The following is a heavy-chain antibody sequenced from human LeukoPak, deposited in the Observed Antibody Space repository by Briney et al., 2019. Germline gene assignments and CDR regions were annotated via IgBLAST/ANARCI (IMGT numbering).Heavy chain of an antibody. V-gene: IGHV3-33*01. D-gene: IGHD3-3*01. CDR2: IWYDGSNK. CDR3: AGGEYDFWSGYYLGGLY. J-gene: IGHJ4*02. Sequence: GGSLRLSCAASGFTFSSYGMHWVRQAPGKGLEWVAAIWYDGSNKYYADSVKGRFTISRDNSKNTLYLQMNSLRAGDTAVYYCAGGEYDFWSGYYLGGLYWGQGTLVTVSS. CDR1: GFTFSSYG.